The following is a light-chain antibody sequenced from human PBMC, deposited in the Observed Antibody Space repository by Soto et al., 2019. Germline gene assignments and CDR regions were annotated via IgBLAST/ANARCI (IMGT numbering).Light chain of an antibody. Sequence: DIQLTQSPSFLSASVGDRVTITCRASQGISSYLAWYQQKPGKAPKLLIYAASTLQSGVPSRFSGSGSGTEFTLTISSLQPEDVATYYCQQLNVYPATFGGGTKVEIK. V-gene: IGKV1-9*01. CDR1: QGISSY. CDR3: QQLNVYPAT. CDR2: AAS. J-gene: IGKJ4*01.